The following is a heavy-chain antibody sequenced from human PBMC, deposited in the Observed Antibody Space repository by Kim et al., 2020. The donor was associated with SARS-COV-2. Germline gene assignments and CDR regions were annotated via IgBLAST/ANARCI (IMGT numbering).Heavy chain of an antibody. Sequence: YSPSFQGQVTISADKSISTAYLQWSSLKASDTAMYYCASGDGSTVVTPDYWGQGTLVTVSS. V-gene: IGHV5-51*01. J-gene: IGHJ4*02. CDR3: ASGDGSTVVTPDY. D-gene: IGHD4-17*01.